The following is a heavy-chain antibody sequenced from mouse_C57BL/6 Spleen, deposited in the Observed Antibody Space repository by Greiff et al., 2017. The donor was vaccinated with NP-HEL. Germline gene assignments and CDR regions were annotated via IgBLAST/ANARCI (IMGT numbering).Heavy chain of an antibody. J-gene: IGHJ2*01. D-gene: IGHD1-1*01. V-gene: IGHV6-6*01. CDR1: GFTFSDAW. Sequence: DVHLVESGGGLVQPGGSMKLSCAASGFTFSDAWMDWVRQSPEKGLEWVAEIRNKANNHATYYAESVKGRFTISRDDSKSSVYLQMNSLRAEDTGIYYCTRSFTTVVATDFDYWGQGTTLTVSS. CDR3: TRSFTTVVATDFDY. CDR2: IRNKANNHAT.